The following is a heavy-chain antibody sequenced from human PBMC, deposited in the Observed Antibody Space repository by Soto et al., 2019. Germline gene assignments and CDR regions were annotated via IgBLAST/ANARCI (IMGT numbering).Heavy chain of an antibody. CDR1: GGTFSSYA. CDR2: IIPIFGTA. Sequence: ASVKVSCKASGGTFSSYAISWVLQAPGQGLEWMGGIIPIFGTANYAQKFQGRVTITADESTSTAYMELSSLRSEDTAVYYCASRVGATTQSYFDYWGQGTLVTVSS. D-gene: IGHD1-26*01. V-gene: IGHV1-69*13. CDR3: ASRVGATTQSYFDY. J-gene: IGHJ4*02.